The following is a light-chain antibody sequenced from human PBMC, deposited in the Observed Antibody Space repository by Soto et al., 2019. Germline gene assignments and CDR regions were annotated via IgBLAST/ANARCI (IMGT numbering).Light chain of an antibody. CDR1: QSVSSSY. J-gene: IGKJ5*01. CDR3: QQYGSSLIT. CDR2: DAS. Sequence: EIVLTQSPGILSLSPGERATLSCRASQSVSSSYLAWYQQKPGLAPRLLIYDASSRATGIPDRFSGSGSGTDFTLTISRLEPEDFAVYYCQQYGSSLITFGQGTRLEIK. V-gene: IGKV3D-20*01.